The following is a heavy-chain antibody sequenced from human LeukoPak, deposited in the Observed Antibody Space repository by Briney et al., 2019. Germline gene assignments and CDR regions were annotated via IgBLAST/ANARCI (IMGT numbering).Heavy chain of an antibody. V-gene: IGHV3-33*01. CDR3: ARGRYFDWLLLDY. D-gene: IGHD3-9*01. CDR1: GFTFSSYG. J-gene: IGHJ4*02. CDR2: IWYDGSNK. Sequence: GGSLRLSCAASGFTFSSYGMHWVRQAPGKGLEWVAVIWYDGSNKYYADPVKGRFTISRDNSKNTLYLQMNSLRAEDTAVYYCARGRYFDWLLLDYWGQGTLVTVSS.